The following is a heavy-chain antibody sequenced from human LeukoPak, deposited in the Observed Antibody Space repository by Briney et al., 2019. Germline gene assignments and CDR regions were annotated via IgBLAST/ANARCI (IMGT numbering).Heavy chain of an antibody. Sequence: PSETLSLTCTVSGDPITSHDYWSWIRQPAGRGLEWIGRIYTSGSTNYNPSLKSRVTMSVDTSKNQFSLKLSSVTAADTAVYYCARAVQLWNYLILDYWGQGTLVTVSS. J-gene: IGHJ4*02. CDR2: IYTSGST. V-gene: IGHV4-4*07. D-gene: IGHD5-18*01. CDR1: GDPITSHDY. CDR3: ARAVQLWNYLILDY.